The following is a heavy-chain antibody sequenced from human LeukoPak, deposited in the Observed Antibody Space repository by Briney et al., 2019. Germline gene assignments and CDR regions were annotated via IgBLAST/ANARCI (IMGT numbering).Heavy chain of an antibody. Sequence: PGGSLRLSCAASGFIFPTSVMTWVRQATGKGREWVASVHNSGDGTDYADSVKGRFTISRDNSRNMVYLQMSSLTADDTAVYYCAKSRSGWFVFDYWGQGTLVTVSS. CDR3: AKSRSGWFVFDY. V-gene: IGHV3-23*01. CDR2: VHNSGDGT. CDR1: GFIFPTSV. J-gene: IGHJ4*02. D-gene: IGHD6-19*01.